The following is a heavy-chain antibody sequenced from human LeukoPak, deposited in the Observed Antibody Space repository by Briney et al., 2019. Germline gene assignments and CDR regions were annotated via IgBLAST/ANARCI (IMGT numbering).Heavy chain of an antibody. V-gene: IGHV3-30*04. Sequence: GRSLRLSCAASGFTFSSYAMHWVRQAPGKGLEWVAVISYDGSNKYYADSVKGRFTISRDNSKNTLYLQMKSLRAEETAEYYCARVTAVSKDPFYDYWGQGTLVTVSS. CDR1: GFTFSSYA. D-gene: IGHD6-19*01. CDR2: ISYDGSNK. J-gene: IGHJ4*02. CDR3: ARVTAVSKDPFYDY.